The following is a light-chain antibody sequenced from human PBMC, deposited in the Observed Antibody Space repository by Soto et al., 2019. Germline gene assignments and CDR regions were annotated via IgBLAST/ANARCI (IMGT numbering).Light chain of an antibody. Sequence: QSALTQPASVSGSPGQSITISCTGTSSDIGYYDYVSWYQHHSGKAPKLIIYEVNKRPSGVSNRFSGSKSVNTASLTISGLQAEDEADYYCSSHSSSSAYYVFGTGTKSPS. J-gene: IGLJ1*01. CDR1: SSDIGYYDY. CDR2: EVN. CDR3: SSHSSSSAYYV. V-gene: IGLV2-14*01.